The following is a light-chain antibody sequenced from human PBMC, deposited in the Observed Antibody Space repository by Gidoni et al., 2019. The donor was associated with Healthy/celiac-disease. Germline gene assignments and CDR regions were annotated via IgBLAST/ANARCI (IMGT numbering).Light chain of an antibody. V-gene: IGLV3-1*01. CDR1: KLGDKY. J-gene: IGLJ2*01. Sequence: SYELTQPPSVSVSPGQTASITCSGDKLGDKYACWYQQKPGHSPVLVIYQDSKRPSGIPERFSGSNSGNTATLTISGTQAMDEADYYCQAWDSSTAVVFGGGTKLTVL. CDR3: QAWDSSTAVV. CDR2: QDS.